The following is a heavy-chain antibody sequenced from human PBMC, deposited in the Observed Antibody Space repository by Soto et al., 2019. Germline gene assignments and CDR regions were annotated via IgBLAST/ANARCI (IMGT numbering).Heavy chain of an antibody. D-gene: IGHD1-1*01. Sequence: SETLSLTCTVSGGSISSGDYYWSWIRQPPGKGLEWIGYIYYSVSTYYNPSLKSRVTISVDTSRSQFSLKLNSVTAADSAVYFSASGEALDTISYYFDFWGPGALVTVSS. CDR3: ASGEALDTISYYFDF. J-gene: IGHJ4*02. CDR1: GGSISSGDYY. CDR2: IYYSVST. V-gene: IGHV4-30-4*01.